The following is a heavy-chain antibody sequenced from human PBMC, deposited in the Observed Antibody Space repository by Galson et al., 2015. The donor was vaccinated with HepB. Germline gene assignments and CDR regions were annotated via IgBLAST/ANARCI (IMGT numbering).Heavy chain of an antibody. CDR3: ARRERYSVDY. Sequence: PSFEGQVTISVDKSISTAYLQWSSLKASDTAMYYCARRERYSVDYWGQGTLVTVSS. D-gene: IGHD3-9*01. J-gene: IGHJ4*02. V-gene: IGHV5-51*01.